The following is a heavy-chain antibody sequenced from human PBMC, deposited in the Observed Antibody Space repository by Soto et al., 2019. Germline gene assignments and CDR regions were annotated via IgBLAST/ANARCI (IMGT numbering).Heavy chain of an antibody. CDR1: GFPLSTSGMC. D-gene: IGHD6-13*01. V-gene: IGHV2-70*01. CDR2: IDWDDDK. CDR3: ARMDPRIAAAGHAFDI. J-gene: IGHJ3*02. Sequence: SGPTLVNPTQTLTLTCTFSGFPLSTSGMCVSWIRQPPGKALEWLALIDWDDDKYYSTSLKTRLTISKDTSKNQVVLTMTNMDPVDTATYYCARMDPRIAAAGHAFDIWGQGTMVTVSS.